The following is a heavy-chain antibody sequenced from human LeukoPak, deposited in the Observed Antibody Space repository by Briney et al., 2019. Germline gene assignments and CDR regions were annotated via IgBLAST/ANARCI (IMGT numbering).Heavy chain of an antibody. CDR2: ISYDGSNK. Sequence: GGSLRLSCAASGFTFSSYAMHWVRQAPGKGLEWVAVISYDGSNKYYADTVKGRFTISRDNSKNTLYLQMNSLRAEDTAVYYCARDFYPGVVIPFFDYWGQGTLVTVSS. D-gene: IGHD3-22*01. CDR3: ARDFYPGVVIPFFDY. V-gene: IGHV3-30-3*01. CDR1: GFTFSSYA. J-gene: IGHJ4*02.